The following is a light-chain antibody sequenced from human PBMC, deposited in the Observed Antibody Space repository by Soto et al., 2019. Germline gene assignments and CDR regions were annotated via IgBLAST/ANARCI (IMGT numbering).Light chain of an antibody. CDR3: HQYGYLGT. Sequence: EIVLTQSPGTLSLSPGERATLSCRASQSVSSSHLAWYQQKPGQAPRPLIYGASSRATGIPDRFSGSGSGTDFTLTISRLEPEDFAVYFCHQYGYLGTFGQGTKVEI. J-gene: IGKJ1*01. CDR2: GAS. V-gene: IGKV3-20*01. CDR1: QSVSSSH.